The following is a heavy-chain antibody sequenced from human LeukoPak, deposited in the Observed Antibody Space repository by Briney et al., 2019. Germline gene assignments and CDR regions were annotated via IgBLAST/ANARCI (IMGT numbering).Heavy chain of an antibody. CDR2: IYRSGTT. CDR1: GYSISSASY. CDR3: ARDRGAVMAY. D-gene: IGHD6-19*01. J-gene: IGHJ4*02. Sequence: SETLSLTCTVSGYSISSASYWGWIRQPPGKGLEWIGSIYRSGTTYYNPSLKSRVTISVDTSKNQFSLKLSSVTAADTAVYYCARDRGAVMAYWGQGTLVTVSS. V-gene: IGHV4-38-2*02.